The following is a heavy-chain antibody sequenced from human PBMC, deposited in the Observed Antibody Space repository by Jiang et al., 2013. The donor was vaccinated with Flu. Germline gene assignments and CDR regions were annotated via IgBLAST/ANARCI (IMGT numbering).Heavy chain of an antibody. CDR1: GGSVSSNSYS. V-gene: IGHV4-39*01. CDR3: ARHKYTYGYEDY. Sequence: SGPGLVKPSETLSLTCTVSGGSVSSNSYSWGWIRQPPGKGLEWIGSIYYSGSTYYNPSLKSRVTMSVDKSKNQFSLKLSSVTAADTAVYYCARHKYTYGYEDYWGQGTLVTVSS. CDR2: IYYSGST. D-gene: IGHD5-18*01. J-gene: IGHJ4*02.